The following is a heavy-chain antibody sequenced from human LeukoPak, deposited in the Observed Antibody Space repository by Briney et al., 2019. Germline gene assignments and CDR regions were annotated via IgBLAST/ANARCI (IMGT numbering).Heavy chain of an antibody. CDR3: ARGGDSHGRYYYYMDV. CDR1: GFAFSTYS. V-gene: IGHV3-21*06. D-gene: IGHD2-8*01. CDR2: ISSTSAYI. J-gene: IGHJ6*03. Sequence: GGSLRLSCAASGFAFSTYSMIWVRQAPGKGLEWVSSISSTSAYIYYADSLKGRFTISRDNAKNSLYLQTNSLRAEDTAVYYCARGGDSHGRYYYYMDVWGIGTAVTVSS.